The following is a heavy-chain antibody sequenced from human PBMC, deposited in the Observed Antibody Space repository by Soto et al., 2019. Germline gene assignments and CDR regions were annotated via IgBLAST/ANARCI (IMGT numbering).Heavy chain of an antibody. CDR3: ARDRPYGDYFDY. V-gene: IGHV4-59*01. Sequence: SETLSLTCTVSGGSINGYYWSWIRQSPERGLEWLGYIYYNGDTKYKPSLNPRVTRSVDTSNNQLFLNLRSVTAADTAVYYCARDRPYGDYFDYWGQGTLVTVSS. J-gene: IGHJ4*02. CDR1: GGSINGYY. CDR2: IYYNGDT. D-gene: IGHD4-17*01.